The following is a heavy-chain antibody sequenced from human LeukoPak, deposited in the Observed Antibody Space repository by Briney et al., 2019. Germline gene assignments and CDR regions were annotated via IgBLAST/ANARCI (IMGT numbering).Heavy chain of an antibody. V-gene: IGHV4-30-2*01. CDR2: IYDTGRS. CDR1: GGSINRGGYS. Sequence: SETLSLTCTVSGGSINRGGYSWTWLRQQPGKGLEWIGGIYDTGRSHYNPSLQSRVTISADIAKNHFSLRLKNVTAADTAIYYCARRTGRLDPWGQGTLVIVSS. CDR3: ARRTGRLDP. J-gene: IGHJ5*02.